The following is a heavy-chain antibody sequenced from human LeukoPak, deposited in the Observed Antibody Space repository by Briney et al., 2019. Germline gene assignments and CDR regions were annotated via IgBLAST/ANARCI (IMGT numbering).Heavy chain of an antibody. CDR2: IYHSGST. Sequence: SETLSLTCAVSGGSISSSNWWSWVRPPPGKGLEWIGEIYHSGSTSYNPSLKSRVTISVDRSKNQFSLKLSSVTAADTAVYYCARVVVVPAANFDYWGQGTLVTVSS. J-gene: IGHJ4*02. D-gene: IGHD2-2*01. CDR1: GGSISSSNW. CDR3: ARVVVVPAANFDY. V-gene: IGHV4-4*02.